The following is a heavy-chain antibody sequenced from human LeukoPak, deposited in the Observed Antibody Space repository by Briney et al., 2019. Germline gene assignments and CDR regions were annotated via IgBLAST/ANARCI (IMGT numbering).Heavy chain of an antibody. CDR1: GGSISSSSYY. J-gene: IGHJ4*02. CDR2: IYYSGST. D-gene: IGHD2-8*01. CDR3: ARRHRVLMVYAMGFDY. Sequence: SETLSLTCTVSGGSISSSSYYWGWIRQPPGKGLEWIGSIYYSGSTNYNPSLKSRVTISVDTSKNQFSLKLSSVTAADTAVYYCARRHRVLMVYAMGFDYWGQGTLVTVSS. V-gene: IGHV4-39*07.